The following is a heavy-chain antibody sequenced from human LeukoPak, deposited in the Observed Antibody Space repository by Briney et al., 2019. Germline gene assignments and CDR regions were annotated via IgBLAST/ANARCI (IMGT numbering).Heavy chain of an antibody. CDR2: IYYSGST. D-gene: IGHD5-18*01. V-gene: IGHV4-39*01. CDR3: ARLGVGYNFGYPYYYYMDV. J-gene: IGHJ6*03. Sequence: SETLSLTCTVSGVSISSSSNYWGWIRQPPGKGLEWIGHIYYSGSTYYNSSLKSRVTISVVTSKNQFSQELRSVTAADTAVYYCARLGVGYNFGYPYYYYMDVWGKGTTVTVSS. CDR1: GVSISSSSNY.